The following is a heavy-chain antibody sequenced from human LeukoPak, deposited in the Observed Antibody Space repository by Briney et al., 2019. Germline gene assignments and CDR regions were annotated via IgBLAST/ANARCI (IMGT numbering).Heavy chain of an antibody. CDR2: IGSDGTNR. CDR3: ARAPTPYFTYYMEV. Sequence: GGSPRLSCAASGFTLSGYGINWVRQAPGKGLEWISYIGSDGTNRYYAGSVKGRFTISRDNAKNSLYLQMNSLTAADTAVYYCARAPTPYFTYYMEVWGKGTTVTVSS. D-gene: IGHD2-8*01. V-gene: IGHV3-48*04. CDR1: GFTLSGYG. J-gene: IGHJ6*03.